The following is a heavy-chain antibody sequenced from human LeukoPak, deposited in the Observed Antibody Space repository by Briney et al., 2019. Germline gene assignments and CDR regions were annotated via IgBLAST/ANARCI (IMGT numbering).Heavy chain of an antibody. CDR2: IYPNSGGT. CDR3: AREVPTYCGGDCYLNHDAFDI. CDR1: GYTFTGYY. Sequence: GASVKVSCKASGYTFTGYYMHWVRQAPGQGLEWMGWIYPNSGGTNYAQKFQGRVTMTRDTSISTAYMELSRLRPDDTAVYYCAREVPTYCGGDCYLNHDAFDIWGQGTMVTVSS. J-gene: IGHJ3*02. D-gene: IGHD2-21*01. V-gene: IGHV1-2*02.